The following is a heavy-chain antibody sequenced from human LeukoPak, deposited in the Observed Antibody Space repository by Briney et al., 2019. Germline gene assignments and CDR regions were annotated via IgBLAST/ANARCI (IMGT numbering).Heavy chain of an antibody. D-gene: IGHD6-19*01. J-gene: IGHJ4*02. V-gene: IGHV3-21*01. CDR3: ARDGGQQWLVS. CDR2: ISSSSNYI. CDR1: GFTFNIYT. Sequence: GGSLRLSCAASGFTFNIYTMNWVRQAPGKGLEWVSSISSSSNYIYYADSVKGRFTISRDNAKNSLYLQMNSPRAEDTAVYYCARDGGQQWLVSWGQGTLVTVSS.